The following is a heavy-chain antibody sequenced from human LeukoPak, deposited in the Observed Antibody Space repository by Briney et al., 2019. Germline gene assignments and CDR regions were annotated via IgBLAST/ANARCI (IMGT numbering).Heavy chain of an antibody. D-gene: IGHD1-7*01. Sequence: GGSLRLSCAAPGFTFSDYSMNWVRQAPGKGLEWVSYIGRRSTTIYYADSVKGRFTISRDDAKNSLYLRMSSLRAEDTAVYYCVRDHNWNYDYWGQGALVTVSS. J-gene: IGHJ4*02. CDR1: GFTFSDYS. CDR2: IGRRSTTI. CDR3: VRDHNWNYDY. V-gene: IGHV3-48*01.